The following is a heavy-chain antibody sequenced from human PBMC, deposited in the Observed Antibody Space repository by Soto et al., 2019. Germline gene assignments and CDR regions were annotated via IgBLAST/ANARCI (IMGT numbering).Heavy chain of an antibody. CDR3: SRENWFQDY. Sequence: DVQLVESGGGLVQPGGSLRLSCAASGFTFSTYYMTWVRQAPGKGLEWVASIKNDGSEQYYVDSVKGRFTISRDNAKNSLYLQMNSLRAGDTALYYTSRENWFQDYWGQGTRVTVPS. CDR2: IKNDGSEQ. D-gene: IGHD3-10*01. CDR1: GFTFSTYY. J-gene: IGHJ4*02. V-gene: IGHV3-7*03.